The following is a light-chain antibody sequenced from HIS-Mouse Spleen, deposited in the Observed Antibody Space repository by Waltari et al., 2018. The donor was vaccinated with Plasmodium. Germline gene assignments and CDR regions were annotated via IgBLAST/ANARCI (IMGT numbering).Light chain of an antibody. Sequence: QSALTQPASVSGSPGQSITLSCTGTRSDVGSYTLVSWYQQHPGKAPKLMIYEGSKRPSGVSNRFSGSKSGNTASLTISGLQAEDEADYYCCSYAGSSTYVFGTGTKVTVL. CDR1: RSDVGSYTL. CDR2: EGS. J-gene: IGLJ1*01. V-gene: IGLV2-23*01. CDR3: CSYAGSSTYV.